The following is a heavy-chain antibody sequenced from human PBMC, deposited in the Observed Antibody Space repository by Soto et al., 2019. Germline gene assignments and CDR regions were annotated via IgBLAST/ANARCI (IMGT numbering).Heavy chain of an antibody. J-gene: IGHJ4*02. V-gene: IGHV4-31*03. Sequence: PSETLSLTCTVSGGSINSGAYYWNWIRQHPGKGLEWIGYIHFSGSTYYNPSLKSRVAISTDTSNNQFSLRLSSVTAADTAVYYCARDQGLSYFDPWGQGTLVTVSS. D-gene: IGHD6-19*01. CDR2: IHFSGST. CDR3: ARDQGLSYFDP. CDR1: GGSINSGAYY.